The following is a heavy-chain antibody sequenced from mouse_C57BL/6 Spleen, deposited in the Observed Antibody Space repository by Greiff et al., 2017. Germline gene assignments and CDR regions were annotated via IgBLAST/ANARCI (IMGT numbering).Heavy chain of an antibody. CDR1: GFTFSDYG. CDR2: ISSGSSTI. CDR3: ARPQLCYWYFDV. J-gene: IGHJ1*03. D-gene: IGHD4-1*02. V-gene: IGHV5-17*01. Sequence: EVKLMESGGGLVKPGGSLKLSCAASGFTFSDYGMHWVRQAPEKGLEWVAYISSGSSTIYYADTVKGRFTISRDNAKNTLFLQMTSLRSEDTAMYYCARPQLCYWYFDVWGTGTTVTVSS.